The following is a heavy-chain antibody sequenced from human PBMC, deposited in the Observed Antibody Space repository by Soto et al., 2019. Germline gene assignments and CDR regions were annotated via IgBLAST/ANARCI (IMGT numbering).Heavy chain of an antibody. D-gene: IGHD2-8*01. J-gene: IGHJ6*02. Sequence: QVQLVQSGAEVKKPGASVKVSCKASGGTFSYYAISWVRQAPGQGLDWMGGIIPIFGTTLYAQKFEGRITITADESTGTAYMERSELRSEDTAVYYCARIILRDIAGRPAGVLPTKNYYFGMDVWGQGTTVTVSS. V-gene: IGHV1-69*01. CDR3: ARIILRDIAGRPAGVLPTKNYYFGMDV. CDR1: GGTFSYYA. CDR2: IIPIFGTT.